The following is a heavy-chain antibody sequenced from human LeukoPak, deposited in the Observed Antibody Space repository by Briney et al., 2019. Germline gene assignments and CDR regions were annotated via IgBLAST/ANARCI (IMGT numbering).Heavy chain of an antibody. CDR2: IIPIFGTA. D-gene: IGHD6-19*01. CDR1: GGTFSSYA. Sequence: ASVKVSCKASGGTFSSYAISWVRQAPGQGLEWMEGIIPIFGTANYAQKFQGRVTITADKSTSTAYMELSSLRSEDTAVYYCARDGDLDIAVAGTGHFQHWGQGTLVTVSS. V-gene: IGHV1-69*06. J-gene: IGHJ1*01. CDR3: ARDGDLDIAVAGTGHFQH.